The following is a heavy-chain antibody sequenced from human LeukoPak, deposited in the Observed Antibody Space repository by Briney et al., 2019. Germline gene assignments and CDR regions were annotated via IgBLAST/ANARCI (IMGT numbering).Heavy chain of an antibody. D-gene: IGHD6-13*01. J-gene: IGHJ4*02. CDR3: AVIVAAGTGGFDS. Sequence: SGGSLRLSCAASGFTFSSYWMSWVRQAPGKGLEWVANIKQDGSEENYVDSVKGRFTISRDNAKSSLYLQMNSLRVEDTALYYCAVIVAAGTGGFDSWGQGTLVTVSS. V-gene: IGHV3-7*01. CDR1: GFTFSSYW. CDR2: IKQDGSEE.